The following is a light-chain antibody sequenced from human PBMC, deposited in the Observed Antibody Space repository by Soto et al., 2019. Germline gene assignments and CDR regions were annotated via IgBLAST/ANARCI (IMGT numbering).Light chain of an antibody. CDR2: DNN. V-gene: IGLV1-51*01. CDR3: GTWDSSLSAGV. J-gene: IGLJ2*01. Sequence: QSVSTQPPSVSAAPGQTVTISCSGSSSNIGNNYVSWYQQLPGTAPKLLIYDNNKRPSGIPDRFSGSKSGTSATLGITGLQTGDEADYYCGTWDSSLSAGVFGGGTKLTVL. CDR1: SSNIGNNY.